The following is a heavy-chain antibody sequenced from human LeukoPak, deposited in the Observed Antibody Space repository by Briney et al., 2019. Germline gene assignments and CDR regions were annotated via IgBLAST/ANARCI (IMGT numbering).Heavy chain of an antibody. CDR1: GYSFTSYW. CDR2: IYPGDSDT. Sequence: GESLKISCKGSGYSFTSYWIGWVRQMPGKDLEWMGIIYPGDSDTRKSPSFQGQVTISADKSISTAYLQWSSLKASDTAMYYCARQTGGGNYAYYFFLDVWGQGTTVTVSS. J-gene: IGHJ6*02. D-gene: IGHD2-8*02. CDR3: ARQTGGGNYAYYFFLDV. V-gene: IGHV5-51*01.